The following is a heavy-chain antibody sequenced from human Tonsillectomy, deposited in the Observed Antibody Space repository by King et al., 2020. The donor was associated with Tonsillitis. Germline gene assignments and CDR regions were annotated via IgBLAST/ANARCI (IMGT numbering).Heavy chain of an antibody. V-gene: IGHV3-13*01. J-gene: IGHJ4*02. Sequence: VQLVQSGGGLVQPGGSLRLSCAASGFTFSSYDMHWVRQATGKGLEWVSAIGTAGDTYYPGSVKGRFTISRENAKNSLYLQMNSLGAGDTAVYYCAVDGGGWGIDYWGQGTLVTVSS. CDR2: IGTAGDT. D-gene: IGHD3-16*01. CDR3: AVDGGGWGIDY. CDR1: GFTFSSYD.